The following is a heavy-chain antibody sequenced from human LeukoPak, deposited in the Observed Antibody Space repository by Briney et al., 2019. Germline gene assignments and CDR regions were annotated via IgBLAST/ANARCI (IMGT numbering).Heavy chain of an antibody. J-gene: IGHJ4*02. D-gene: IGHD3-10*01. CDR1: GASIDSHY. Sequence: DPSETLSLTCSVSGASIDSHYWSWIRQSPGKGLEWIGYVFNGGSTNYNPSLNSRVTMSLDTSRAQFSLRLSSVTAADTAIYYCASRPADTTWYGVFDYSSQGTLVTVSS. CDR2: VFNGGST. V-gene: IGHV4-59*11. CDR3: ASRPADTTWYGVFDY.